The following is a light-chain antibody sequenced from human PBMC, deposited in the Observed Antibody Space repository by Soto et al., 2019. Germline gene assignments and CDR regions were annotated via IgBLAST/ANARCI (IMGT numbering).Light chain of an antibody. Sequence: IVMIQSRATLSMSPGERATLSFRASQSVSSSLLAWYQQRPGQAPRLLIYGASNRATVIPNMFSGSWCGTYFTLTISRLEPEDFAVYYCQQYGSSGSFGQAIEVDI. CDR1: QSVSSSL. J-gene: IGKJ1*01. CDR3: QQYGSSGS. V-gene: IGKV3-20*01. CDR2: GAS.